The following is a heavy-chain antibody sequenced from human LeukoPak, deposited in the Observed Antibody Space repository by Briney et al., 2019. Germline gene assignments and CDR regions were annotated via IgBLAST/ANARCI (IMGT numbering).Heavy chain of an antibody. CDR1: GGSISSGGYY. CDR2: IYYSGST. V-gene: IGHV4-31*03. J-gene: IGHJ6*02. CDR3: ARDFRYDILTGYYKPYYYGMDA. D-gene: IGHD3-9*01. Sequence: SQTLSLTCTVSGGSISSGGYYWSWIRQHPGKGLEWIGYIYYSGSTYYNPSLKSRVTISVDTSKNQFSLKLSSVTAADTAVYYCARDFRYDILTGYYKPYYYGMDAWGQGTTVTVSS.